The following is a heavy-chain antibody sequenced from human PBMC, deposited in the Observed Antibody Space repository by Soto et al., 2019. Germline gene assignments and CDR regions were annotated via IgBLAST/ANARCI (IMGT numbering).Heavy chain of an antibody. CDR1: GYSFTSYW. V-gene: IGHV5-51*01. CDR3: ARQLVPYNWFDP. J-gene: IGHJ5*02. Sequence: SCTGSGYSFTSYWIGWVRQMPGKGLEWMGIIYPGDSDTRYSPSFQGQVTISADKSISTAYLQWSGLKASDTAMYYCARQLVPYNWFDPWGQGTLVTVSS. CDR2: IYPGDSDT. D-gene: IGHD6-6*01.